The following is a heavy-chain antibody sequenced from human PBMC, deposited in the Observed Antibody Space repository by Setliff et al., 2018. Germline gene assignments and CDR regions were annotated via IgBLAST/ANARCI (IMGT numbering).Heavy chain of an antibody. CDR1: GYSLTSYW. Sequence: GESLKISCKGSGYSLTSYWIGWVRQVPGKGLEWMGIIYPGDSDTRYSPSFQGQVTISAGKSISTAYLQWSSLKVSDTAMYFCASLYCSSTSCYRENDAFDIWGQGTMVTVSS. V-gene: IGHV5-51*01. J-gene: IGHJ3*02. D-gene: IGHD2-2*02. CDR2: IYPGDSDT. CDR3: ASLYCSSTSCYRENDAFDI.